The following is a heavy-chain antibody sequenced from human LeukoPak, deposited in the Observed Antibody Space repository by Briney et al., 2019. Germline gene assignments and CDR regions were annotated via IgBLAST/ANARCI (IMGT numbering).Heavy chain of an antibody. CDR3: AKDIGWGHRGYSYGLVY. Sequence: GGSLRLSCAASGFTFSSYAMHWVRQAPGKGLEWVAVISYDGSNKYYADSVKGRFTISRDNSKNSLYLQMNSLRAEDTALYYCAKDIGWGHRGYSYGLVYWGQGTLVTVSS. CDR2: ISYDGSNK. CDR1: GFTFSSYA. V-gene: IGHV3-30*04. J-gene: IGHJ4*02. D-gene: IGHD5-18*01.